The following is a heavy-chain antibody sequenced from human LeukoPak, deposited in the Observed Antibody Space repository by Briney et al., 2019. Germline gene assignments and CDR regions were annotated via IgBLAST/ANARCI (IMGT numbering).Heavy chain of an antibody. J-gene: IGHJ4*02. V-gene: IGHV3-21*01. Sequence: KPGGSLRLSCAASGFTFSSSSMTWVRQAPGKGLEWVSSISSSSTYIYYADSVKGRFTISRDNAKNSLYLQMNSLRADDTAVYYCASVGSRYCSGGTCYYFDYWGQGTLVTVSS. D-gene: IGHD2-15*01. CDR1: GFTFSSSS. CDR2: ISSSSTYI. CDR3: ASVGSRYCSGGTCYYFDY.